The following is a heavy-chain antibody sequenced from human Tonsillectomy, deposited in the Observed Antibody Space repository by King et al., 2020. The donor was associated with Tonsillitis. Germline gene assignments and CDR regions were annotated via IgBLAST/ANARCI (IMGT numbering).Heavy chain of an antibody. CDR3: AISPLGELPRV. J-gene: IGHJ4*02. CDR1: GYTFPSYG. Sequence: VQLVESGAEVKKPGASVKVSCKAPGYTFPSYGINWVRQAPGQGLEWVGWINTYNDNTYYAQNLQGRVTMTTDTSTSTAYMELRSLRSDDTAVYYCAISPLGELPRVWGQGTLVTVSS. V-gene: IGHV1-18*04. D-gene: IGHD1-26*01. CDR2: INTYNDNT.